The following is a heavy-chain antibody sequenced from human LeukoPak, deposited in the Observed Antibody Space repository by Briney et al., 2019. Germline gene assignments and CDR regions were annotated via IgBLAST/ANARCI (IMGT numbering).Heavy chain of an antibody. V-gene: IGHV1-18*01. Sequence: ASVKVSCKASGYTFTSYGISWVRQAPGQGLEWMGWISAYNGNTNYAQKLQGRVTMTTDTSTSTAYMELSSLRSEDTAVYYCARAPPSTSHKHYYYGMDVWGQGTTVTVSS. CDR2: ISAYNGNT. J-gene: IGHJ6*02. CDR1: GYTFTSYG. CDR3: ARAPPSTSHKHYYYGMDV. D-gene: IGHD2-2*01.